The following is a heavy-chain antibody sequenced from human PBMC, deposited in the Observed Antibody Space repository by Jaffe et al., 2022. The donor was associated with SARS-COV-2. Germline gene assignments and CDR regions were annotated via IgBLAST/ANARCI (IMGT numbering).Heavy chain of an antibody. CDR2: INPNSGGT. Sequence: QVQLVQSGAEVKKPGASVKVSCKASGYTFTGYYMHWVRQAPGQGLEWMGWINPNSGGTNYAQKFQGRVTMTRDTSISTAYMELSRLRSDDTAVYYCARDRSGYSGYEGGFDPWGQGTLVTVSS. CDR3: ARDRSGYSGYEGGFDP. J-gene: IGHJ5*02. D-gene: IGHD5-12*01. CDR1: GYTFTGYY. V-gene: IGHV1-2*02.